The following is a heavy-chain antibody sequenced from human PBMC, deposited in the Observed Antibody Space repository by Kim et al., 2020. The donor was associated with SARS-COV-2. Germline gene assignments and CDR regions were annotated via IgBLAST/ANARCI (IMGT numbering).Heavy chain of an antibody. CDR3: ARTVSGYYYEWYFDL. D-gene: IGHD3-22*01. V-gene: IGHV4-39*01. Sequence: SETLSLTCTVSGGSISSSSYYWGWIRQPPGKGLEWIGSIYYSGSTYYNPSLKSRVTISVDTSKNQFSLKLSSVTAADTAVYYCARTVSGYYYEWYFDLWGRGTLVTVSS. CDR1: GGSISSSSYY. CDR2: IYYSGST. J-gene: IGHJ2*01.